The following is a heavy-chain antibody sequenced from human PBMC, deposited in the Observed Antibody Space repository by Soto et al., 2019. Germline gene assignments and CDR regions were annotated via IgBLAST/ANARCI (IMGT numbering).Heavy chain of an antibody. J-gene: IGHJ4*02. CDR2: ISGGSGTT. CDR3: AKWNGYGDH. Sequence: EVQLLESGGGLVQPGWSLRLSCAASGFSLSTYGVTWVRQAPGKGLEWVTGISGGSGTTHYADSVKGRFTITTENSENTAYRQMNSLRVEDTAVYYCAKWNGYGDHWGQGTLVTAS. CDR1: GFSLSTYG. V-gene: IGHV3-23*01. D-gene: IGHD1-1*01.